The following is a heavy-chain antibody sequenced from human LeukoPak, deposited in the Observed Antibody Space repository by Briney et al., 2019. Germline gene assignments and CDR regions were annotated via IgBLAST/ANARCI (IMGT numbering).Heavy chain of an antibody. CDR1: GFTFSSYA. CDR2: ISGNGGGT. D-gene: IGHD6-13*01. V-gene: IGHV3-23*01. J-gene: IGHJ4*02. CDR3: AKSFGYGRSWFDY. Sequence: GGSLRLSCAASGFTFSSYAMSWARQAPGKGLEWVSGISGNGGGTYYADSVKGRFTISRDNSKDTLYLQMNSLRAEDTAVYCCAKSFGYGRSWFDYWGQGTLVTVSS.